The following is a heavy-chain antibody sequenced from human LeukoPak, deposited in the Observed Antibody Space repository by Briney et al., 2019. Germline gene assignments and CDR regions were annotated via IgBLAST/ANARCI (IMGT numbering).Heavy chain of an antibody. J-gene: IGHJ4*02. CDR3: ARHLSGVTGYTYGRWIDY. CDR2: ISWNGGST. D-gene: IGHD5-18*01. CDR1: GFTFDSYG. V-gene: IGHV3-20*04. Sequence: GGSLRLSCAASGFTFDSYGMSWVRQAPGKGLEWVSGISWNGGSTGYADSVKGRFTISRDNAKNSLYLQMNSLRAEDTAVYYCARHLSGVTGYTYGRWIDYWGQGTLVTVPS.